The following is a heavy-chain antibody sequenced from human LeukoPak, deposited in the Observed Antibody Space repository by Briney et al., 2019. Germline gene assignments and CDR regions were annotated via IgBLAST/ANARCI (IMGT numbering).Heavy chain of an antibody. J-gene: IGHJ4*02. CDR2: ISENGGAA. CDR1: GFTFSNYV. Sequence: GGSLRLSCAASGFTFSNYVMGWVRQAQGKGLEWVSAISENGGAADYADSVRGRFTISRDNSQNALYQQMNSLRAEDTAVYYCAKDYYGLYWGQGTLVTVSS. CDR3: AKDYYGLY. V-gene: IGHV3-23*01. D-gene: IGHD3-10*01.